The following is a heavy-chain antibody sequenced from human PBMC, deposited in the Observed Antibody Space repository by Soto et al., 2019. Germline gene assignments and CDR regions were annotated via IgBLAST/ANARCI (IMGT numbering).Heavy chain of an antibody. V-gene: IGHV4-59*08. J-gene: IGHJ6*03. CDR1: GGSISNYY. CDR3: ARLGSWSGVYYYMDV. D-gene: IGHD3-3*01. Sequence: QVQLQESGPGLVKPSETLSLTCTVSGGSISNYYWSWIRQPPGKGLEWIAYISYSGSTNYNPSLKSRVTISVDTSKNQFSLKLSSVTAADTAVYYCARLGSWSGVYYYMDVWGKGTTVTVSS. CDR2: ISYSGST.